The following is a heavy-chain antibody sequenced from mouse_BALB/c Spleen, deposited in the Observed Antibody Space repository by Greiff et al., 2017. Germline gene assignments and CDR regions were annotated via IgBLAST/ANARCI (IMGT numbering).Heavy chain of an antibody. Sequence: EVKLVESGGGLVQPGGSRKLSCAASGFTFSSFGMHWVRQAPEKGLEWVAYISSGSSTIYYADTVKGRFTISRDNPKNTLFLQMTSLRSEDTAMYYCARWGDYGNYEMDYWGQGTSVTVSS. V-gene: IGHV5-17*02. CDR3: ARWGDYGNYEMDY. D-gene: IGHD2-1*01. CDR1: GFTFSSFG. CDR2: ISSGSSTI. J-gene: IGHJ4*01.